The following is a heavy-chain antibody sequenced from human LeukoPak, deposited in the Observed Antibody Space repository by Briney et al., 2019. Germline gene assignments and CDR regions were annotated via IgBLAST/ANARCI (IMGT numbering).Heavy chain of an antibody. D-gene: IGHD1-26*01. CDR2: IYHSGST. CDR1: GDSITSRNW. CDR3: AGYSGSPLGDY. V-gene: IGHV4-4*02. Sequence: SETLSLTCAVSGDSITSRNWWSWVRQPPGRGLEWIGEIYHSGSTNYNPSLKSRVTISVDTSKNQFSLKLSSVTAADTAVYYCAGYSGSPLGDYWGQGTLVTVSS. J-gene: IGHJ4*02.